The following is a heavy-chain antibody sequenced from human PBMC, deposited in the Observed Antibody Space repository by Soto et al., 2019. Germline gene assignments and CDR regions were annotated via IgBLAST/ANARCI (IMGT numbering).Heavy chain of an antibody. CDR2: IKGDGSVT. Sequence: PGGSLRLSCSGSGFTFSSYWMHWPRQVPGKGLVWVSSIKGDGSVTNYGDSVKGRFSISRDNAKNTIYLQMNSLRADDTAVYYCTGADYRKGFFDYWGPGILVTVSS. V-gene: IGHV3-74*01. D-gene: IGHD4-17*01. J-gene: IGHJ4*01. CDR3: TGADYRKGFFDY. CDR1: GFTFSSYW.